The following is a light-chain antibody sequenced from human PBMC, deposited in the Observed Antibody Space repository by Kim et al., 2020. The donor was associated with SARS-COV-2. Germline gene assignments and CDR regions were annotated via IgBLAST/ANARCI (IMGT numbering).Light chain of an antibody. CDR3: LLLYGGPWG. V-gene: IGLV7-46*01. J-gene: IGLJ3*02. Sequence: GGTGNFTCGSRPGAVSSGQSPYWLQQKPGQATTELIYDTTKKHSWNPARFSGSLLGGKAALNLSGVQHEDEADYYCLLLYGGPWGFGGGTKLTVL. CDR2: DTT. CDR1: PGAVSSGQS.